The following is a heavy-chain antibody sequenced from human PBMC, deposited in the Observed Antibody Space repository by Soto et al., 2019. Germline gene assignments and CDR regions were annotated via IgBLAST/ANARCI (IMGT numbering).Heavy chain of an antibody. Sequence: GGSLRLSCKASGFSFSSYGMHWIRQAPGKGLEWLAIIWNDGSNEYYADSVKGRFTISRDNSKNTLYLQLNNLRAEDTAVYFCARDQTDSAGYSEYWGQGTLGTVS. V-gene: IGHV3-33*01. CDR1: GFSFSSYG. CDR3: ARDQTDSAGYSEY. J-gene: IGHJ4*02. CDR2: IWNDGSNE. D-gene: IGHD2-15*01.